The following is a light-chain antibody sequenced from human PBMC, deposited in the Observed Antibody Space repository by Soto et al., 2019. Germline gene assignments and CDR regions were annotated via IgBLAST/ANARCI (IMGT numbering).Light chain of an antibody. CDR1: QSISNY. CDR3: QQSYSNLGT. CDR2: SAS. J-gene: IGKJ2*01. V-gene: IGKV1-39*01. Sequence: DIQMTQSPSSLSASVGDGVNITCRASQSISNYLNWYQQKPGKAPKLLIFSASSLQSGVPSRFSGSGSGTDFTLSISSLQPEDFATYYCQQSYSNLGTFGQGTKLQIK.